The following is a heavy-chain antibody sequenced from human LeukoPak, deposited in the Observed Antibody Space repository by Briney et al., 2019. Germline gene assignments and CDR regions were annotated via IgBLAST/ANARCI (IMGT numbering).Heavy chain of an antibody. J-gene: IGHJ4*02. CDR2: MSADGGGT. V-gene: IGHV3-23*01. Sequence: PGGSLRLSCAGSGFTFRSYAMSWVRQAPGKGLEWVSAMSADGGGTYIADSLKGRCTISRDNSKSTLSLQMNSLRDEDTAIYYCAKSSGASTYYFDYWGQGILVTVS. CDR3: AKSSGASTYYFDY. CDR1: GFTFRSYA. D-gene: IGHD2-15*01.